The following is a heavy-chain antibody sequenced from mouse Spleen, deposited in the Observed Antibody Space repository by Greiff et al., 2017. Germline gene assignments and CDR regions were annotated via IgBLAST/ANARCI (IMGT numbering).Heavy chain of an antibody. D-gene: IGHD1-1*01. V-gene: IGHV3-1*01. Sequence: VQLQQSGPGMVKPSQSLSLTCTVTGYSITSGYDWHWIRHFPGNKLEWMGYISYSGSTNYNPSLKSRISITHDTSKNHFFLKLNSVTTEDTATYYCAREYYGSGFAYWGQGTLVTVSA. CDR1: GYSITSGYD. CDR3: AREYYGSGFAY. CDR2: ISYSGST. J-gene: IGHJ3*01.